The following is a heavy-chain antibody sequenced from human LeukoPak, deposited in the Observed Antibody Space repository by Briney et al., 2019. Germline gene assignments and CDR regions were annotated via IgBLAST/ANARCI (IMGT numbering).Heavy chain of an antibody. V-gene: IGHV1-2*06. D-gene: IGHD6-19*01. CDR3: ARGFSSGRFGFDM. CDR2: INPNSGGT. J-gene: IGHJ3*02. Sequence: ASGKVSCKAAGYTFRYYFMFWVRQAPGQGLEWMGRINPNSGGTKYAQKFQGRVTFTRDTSISTAYMELSGLRSDDAAIFYCARGFSSGRFGFDMWGPATEGAVSS. CDR1: GYTFRYYF.